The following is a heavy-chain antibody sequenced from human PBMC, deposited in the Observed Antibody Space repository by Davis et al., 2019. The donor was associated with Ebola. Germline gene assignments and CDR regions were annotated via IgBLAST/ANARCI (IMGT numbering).Heavy chain of an antibody. Sequence: GESLKISCTVSGITFSTYSMNWVRQAPGKGLEWVSYISSSTSAIYYADSVKGRFTISRDNAKNSLYLQMNSLRDEDTAVYYCARTGDGYNNYYYYGMDVWGKGTTVTVSS. J-gene: IGHJ6*04. D-gene: IGHD5-24*01. V-gene: IGHV3-48*02. CDR1: GITFSTYS. CDR3: ARTGDGYNNYYYYGMDV. CDR2: ISSSTSAI.